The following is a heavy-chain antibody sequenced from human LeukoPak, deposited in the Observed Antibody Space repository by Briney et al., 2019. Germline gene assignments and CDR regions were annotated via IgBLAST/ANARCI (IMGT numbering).Heavy chain of an antibody. Sequence: GASVKASCKASGYTFTGYYMHWVRQAPGQGLEWMGWINPNSGGTNYAQKFQGRVTMTRDTSISTAYMELSRLRSDDTAVYYCARDLYDYVWGSYRADGNGGDYWGQGTLVTVSS. CDR2: INPNSGGT. CDR3: ARDLYDYVWGSYRADGNGGDY. V-gene: IGHV1-2*02. J-gene: IGHJ4*02. CDR1: GYTFTGYY. D-gene: IGHD3-16*02.